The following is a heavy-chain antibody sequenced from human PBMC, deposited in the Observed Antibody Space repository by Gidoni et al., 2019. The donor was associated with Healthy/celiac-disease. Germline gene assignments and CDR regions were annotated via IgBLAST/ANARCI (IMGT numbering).Heavy chain of an antibody. CDR3: ARDFDVDTAMGIDY. Sequence: QVQLVESGGGVVQPGRYLRLSCAASGFTFSSYGMHWVRQAQGKWLGWVAVIWYDGSNKYYADSGKGRFTISRDNSKNTLYLQMNSLRAEDTAVYYCARDFDVDTAMGIDYWGQGTLVTVSS. D-gene: IGHD5-18*01. V-gene: IGHV3-33*01. CDR2: IWYDGSNK. J-gene: IGHJ4*02. CDR1: GFTFSSYG.